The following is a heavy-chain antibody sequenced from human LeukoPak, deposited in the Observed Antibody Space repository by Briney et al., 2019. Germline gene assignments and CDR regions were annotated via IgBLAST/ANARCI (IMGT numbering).Heavy chain of an antibody. CDR3: ARENPPLTTVITKYYQYFMDV. CDR1: GYIFISHG. CDR2: ISPHNGKT. D-gene: IGHD4-23*01. Sequence: GASVKVSCKASGYIFISHGISWVRQAPGQGLEWMGWISPHNGKTEYAQKFQGRVSMTRDRSTSTVYMELRSLRSDDTAVYYCARENPPLTTVITKYYQYFMDVWGKGTTVTVSS. J-gene: IGHJ6*03. V-gene: IGHV1-18*04.